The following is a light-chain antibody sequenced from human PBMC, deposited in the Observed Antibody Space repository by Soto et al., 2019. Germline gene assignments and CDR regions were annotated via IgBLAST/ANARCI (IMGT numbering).Light chain of an antibody. CDR3: QQSLDHPVT. CDR1: QSIGCY. CDR2: RAS. V-gene: IGKV1-39*01. J-gene: IGKJ5*01. Sequence: DIQMTQSPSSLSVSVGDTVSITCRASQSIGCYINWFQQKPGEAPNLLIYRASTLHSGVPSRFSGSGSGTDFTLTISGLRPEDFATYYCQQSLDHPVTFGQGTRLDIK.